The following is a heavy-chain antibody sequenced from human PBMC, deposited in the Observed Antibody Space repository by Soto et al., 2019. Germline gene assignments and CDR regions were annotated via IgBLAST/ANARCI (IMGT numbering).Heavy chain of an antibody. Sequence: SETLSLTCTVSGDSISSNNNYWSWIRQPPGEGLEWIGFISYSGTTSYSPSLKSRVAISLDTSKNQFSLSLSSVTAADTAVYYCAADAAAGIQFDPWGQGTLVTVS. CDR2: ISYSGTT. CDR3: AADAAAGIQFDP. V-gene: IGHV4-30-4*01. D-gene: IGHD6-13*01. J-gene: IGHJ5*02. CDR1: GDSISSNNNY.